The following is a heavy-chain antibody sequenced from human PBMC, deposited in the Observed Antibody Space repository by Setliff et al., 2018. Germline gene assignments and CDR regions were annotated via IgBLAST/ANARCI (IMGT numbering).Heavy chain of an antibody. V-gene: IGHV4-4*07. Sequence: LSLTCTVSGGSISTYSWSWIRQAAGKGLEWIGRMHGSGSTNYSPSLKSRVTMSGDTSKNQFSLKLGSVTAADTAVYYCARERYFDWFFEDWGHGTLVTVSS. CDR2: MHGSGST. D-gene: IGHD3-9*01. J-gene: IGHJ4*01. CDR3: ARERYFDWFFED. CDR1: GGSISTYS.